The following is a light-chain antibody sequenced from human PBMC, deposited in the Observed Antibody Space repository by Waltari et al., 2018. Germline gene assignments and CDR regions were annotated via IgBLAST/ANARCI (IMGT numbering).Light chain of an antibody. V-gene: IGLV2-14*03. Sequence: QSALTQPASVSGSPGKSITISCTGTSSDFASSNYVSWYQPHPGKAPNLVIYDATYPPPGVSVRFSGSKAGNTASLTISGLQPEDEAAYYCSSYSGSITLFGGGTKLSVL. CDR3: SSYSGSITL. CDR2: DAT. CDR1: SSDFASSNY. J-gene: IGLJ2*01.